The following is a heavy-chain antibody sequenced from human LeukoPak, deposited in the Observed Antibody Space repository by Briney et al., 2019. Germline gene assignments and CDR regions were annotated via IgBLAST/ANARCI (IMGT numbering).Heavy chain of an antibody. V-gene: IGHV4-39*07. CDR3: ARWYSSSWYFDY. Sequence: PSETLSLTCTVSGGSVSSSSYYWGWIRQPPGKGLEWIGSIYYSGSTYYNPSLKSRVTISVDTSKNQFSLKLSSVTAADTAVYYCARWYSSSWYFDYWGQGTLVTVSS. CDR2: IYYSGST. CDR1: GGSVSSSSYY. J-gene: IGHJ4*02. D-gene: IGHD6-13*01.